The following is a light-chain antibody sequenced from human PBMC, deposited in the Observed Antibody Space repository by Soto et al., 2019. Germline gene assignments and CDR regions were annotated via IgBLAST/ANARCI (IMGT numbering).Light chain of an antibody. Sequence: DIQMTQSPSTLSASVGDRVTITCRASQSISSWLAWYQQKPGKAPKLRIYDASSLESGVPSRFSGSGSGTEFTLTIRRLQPDDFATYYCQQYNSYRTFGQGTKVEIK. CDR1: QSISSW. J-gene: IGKJ1*01. CDR3: QQYNSYRT. V-gene: IGKV1-5*01. CDR2: DAS.